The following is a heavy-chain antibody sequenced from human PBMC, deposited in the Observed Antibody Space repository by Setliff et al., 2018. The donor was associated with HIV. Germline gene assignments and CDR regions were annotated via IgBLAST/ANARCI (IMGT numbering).Heavy chain of an antibody. CDR1: GCSISNGYY. V-gene: IGHV4-38-2*01. Sequence: PSETLSLTCAVSGCSISNGYYWGWLRQSPGKGLEWIGSMFHSGNTYYNPSLESRVSMSVDTSTNQVSLQLSSVTAADTAVYYCARGKSGSYDAYDMWGQGTMGTVS. CDR3: ARGKSGSYDAYDM. J-gene: IGHJ3*02. D-gene: IGHD5-12*01. CDR2: MFHSGNT.